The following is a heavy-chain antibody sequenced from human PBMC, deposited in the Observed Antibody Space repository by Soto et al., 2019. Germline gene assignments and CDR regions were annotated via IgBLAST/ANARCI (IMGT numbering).Heavy chain of an antibody. V-gene: IGHV3-21*01. J-gene: IGHJ6*02. D-gene: IGHD2-21*02. CDR2: IGRRSDI. Sequence: GGSLRLSCAASGFSFSTYSMHWVRPAPGKGLEWVSSIGRRSDIYYADSVKGRFTISRDNAKNSVSLQMNSLRDEDTAVYYCAREETAWPLAYGLDVWGQGTTVTVSS. CDR1: GFSFSTYS. CDR3: AREETAWPLAYGLDV.